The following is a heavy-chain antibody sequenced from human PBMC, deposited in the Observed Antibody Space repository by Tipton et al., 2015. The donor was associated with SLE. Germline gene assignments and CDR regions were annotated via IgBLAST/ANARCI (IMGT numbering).Heavy chain of an antibody. D-gene: IGHD4-23*01. CDR2: ISYDGSNK. CDR1: GFTFSSYA. Sequence: SLRLSCAASGFTFSSYAMHWVRQAPGKGLEWVAVISYDGSNKYYADSVKGRFTISRDNAKNSLYLQMNSLRAEDTAVYYCARYGGNALDYWGQGTLVTVSS. V-gene: IGHV3-30*04. CDR3: ARYGGNALDY. J-gene: IGHJ4*02.